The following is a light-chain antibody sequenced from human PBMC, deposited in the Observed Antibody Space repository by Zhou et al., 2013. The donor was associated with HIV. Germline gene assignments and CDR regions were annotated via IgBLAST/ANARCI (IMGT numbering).Light chain of an antibody. CDR2: GNN. CDR1: SSNIGSIFD. Sequence: QSVLTQPPSLSGAPGQRVTISCTGSSSNIGSIFDVHWYQQLPGTAPKLLIYGNNNRPSGVPDRFSGSKSGTSASLAITGLQAEDEADYYCQSYDTSLGGSRVFGGGTRLTVL. CDR3: QSYDTSLGGSRV. V-gene: IGLV1-40*01. J-gene: IGLJ2*01.